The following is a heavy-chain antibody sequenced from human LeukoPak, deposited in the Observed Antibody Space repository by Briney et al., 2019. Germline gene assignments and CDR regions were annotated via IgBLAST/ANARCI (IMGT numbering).Heavy chain of an antibody. V-gene: IGHV4-59*08. D-gene: IGHD3-16*02. CDR3: ARHIGGGIEDMDV. CDR1: GRSIGTYY. J-gene: IGHJ6*03. CDR2: IYVTGT. Sequence: SETLSLTCTVSGRSIGTYYWSWIRQSPGKALEWIGYIYVTGTRYNPYLQSPVTISVDRSRNQFFLKMSSVTAADTAVYYCARHIGGGIEDMDVWGKGTKVIVSS.